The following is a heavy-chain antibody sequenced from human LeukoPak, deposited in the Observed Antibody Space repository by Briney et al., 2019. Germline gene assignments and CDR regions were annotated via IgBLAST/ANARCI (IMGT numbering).Heavy chain of an antibody. CDR2: ISYSGST. CDR3: ARGLPPAG. D-gene: IGHD6-13*01. CDR1: GGSISSSSYY. Sequence: PSETLSLTCTVSGGSISSSSYYWGWIRQPPGKGLEWIGSISYSGSTYYNPSLRSRVTISVDTSKNQFSLKLSSVTAADTAVYYCARGLPPAGWGQGTLVTVSS. J-gene: IGHJ4*02. V-gene: IGHV4-39*07.